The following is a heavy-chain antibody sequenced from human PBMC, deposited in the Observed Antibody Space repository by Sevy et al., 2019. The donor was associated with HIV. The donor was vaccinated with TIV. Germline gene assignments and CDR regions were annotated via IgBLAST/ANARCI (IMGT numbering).Heavy chain of an antibody. CDR2: IKSETDGATT. CDR1: GFTFNNAW. D-gene: IGHD3-22*01. J-gene: IGHJ4*02. V-gene: IGHV3-15*01. CDR3: WDTNDSGPWDY. Sequence: GGSLRLSCAAAGFTFNNAWMHWVRQAPGRGLEWIGRIKSETDGATTDYAAPVKGRFTITREDSSDPLYVQMNSLLAEDTAVYYCWDTNDSGPWDYWGRGTLVTVSS.